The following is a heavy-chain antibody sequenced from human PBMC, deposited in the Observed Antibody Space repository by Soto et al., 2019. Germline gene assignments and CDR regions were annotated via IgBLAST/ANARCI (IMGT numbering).Heavy chain of an antibody. V-gene: IGHV3-30*18. CDR3: AKGRHY. J-gene: IGHJ4*02. Sequence: GGSLRLSCAASGFTFSSYGMHWVRQAPGKGLEWVAVISYDGSNKYYADSVKGRFTISRDNSKNTLYLQMNSLRAEDTAVYYCAKGRHYWGQGTLVTVSS. CDR2: ISYDGSNK. CDR1: GFTFSSYG.